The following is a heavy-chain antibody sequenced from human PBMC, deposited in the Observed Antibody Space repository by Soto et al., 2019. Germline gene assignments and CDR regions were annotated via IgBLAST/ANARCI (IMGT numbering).Heavy chain of an antibody. CDR1: GGSISSGGYY. CDR3: AREFKLIYFDY. Sequence: QVQLQESGPGLVKPSQTLSLTCTVSGGSISSGGYYWSWIRQHPGKGLEWIGYIYYSGSTYYNPSLKSRVTISVDTSKNQCALKLSSVTAADTAVYYCAREFKLIYFDYWGQGTLVTVSS. V-gene: IGHV4-31*03. CDR2: IYYSGST. J-gene: IGHJ4*02. D-gene: IGHD2-21*01.